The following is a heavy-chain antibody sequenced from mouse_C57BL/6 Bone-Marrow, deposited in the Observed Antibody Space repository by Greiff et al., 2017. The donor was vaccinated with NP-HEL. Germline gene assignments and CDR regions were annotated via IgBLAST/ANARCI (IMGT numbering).Heavy chain of an antibody. CDR2: INPGSGGT. Sequence: VKLMESGAELVRPGPSVKVSCKASGYAFTNYLIEWVKQRPGQGLEWIGVINPGSGGTNYNEKFKGKATLTADKSSSTAYMQLSSLTSEDSAVYFCARGTTVVAPMDYWGQGTSVTVSS. CDR3: ARGTTVVAPMDY. J-gene: IGHJ4*01. D-gene: IGHD1-1*01. V-gene: IGHV1-54*01. CDR1: GYAFTNYL.